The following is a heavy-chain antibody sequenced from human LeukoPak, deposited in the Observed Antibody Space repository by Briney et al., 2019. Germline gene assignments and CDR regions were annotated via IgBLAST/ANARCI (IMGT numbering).Heavy chain of an antibody. V-gene: IGHV3-48*03. CDR3: ARDERGYSYGNYFDY. Sequence: GGSLRLSCAASGFTFSSYEMNWVRQAPGKGPEWVSYISSSGSTIYYADSVKGRFTISRDNAKNSLYLQMNSLRAEDTAVYYYARDERGYSYGNYFDYWGQGTLVTVSS. CDR2: ISSSGSTI. D-gene: IGHD5-18*01. CDR1: GFTFSSYE. J-gene: IGHJ4*02.